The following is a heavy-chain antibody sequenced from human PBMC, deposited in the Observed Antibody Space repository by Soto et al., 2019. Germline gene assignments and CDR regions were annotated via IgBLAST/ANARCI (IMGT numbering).Heavy chain of an antibody. J-gene: IGHJ6*02. CDR1: GFTFSSYG. V-gene: IGHV3-33*01. CDR3: ARGYIRRGTGGYYYYGMDV. Sequence: QVQLVESGGGVVQPGRSLRLSCAASGFTFSSYGMHWVRQAPGKGLEWVAVIWYDGGNKYCADSVKGRFTISRVNSKNPLYLQMNSLRAEDTAMYYCARGYIRRGTGGYYYYGMDVWGQGTTVTVAS. CDR2: IWYDGGNK. D-gene: IGHD7-27*01.